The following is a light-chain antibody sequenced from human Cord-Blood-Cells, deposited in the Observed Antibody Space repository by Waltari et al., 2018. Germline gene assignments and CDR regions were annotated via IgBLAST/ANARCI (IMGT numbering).Light chain of an antibody. V-gene: IGKV3-11*01. CDR1: QSISSY. CDR3: QQRSNWSYS. J-gene: IGKJ2*03. Sequence: IVLTKSPATLSLSPGERATLSCRASQSISSYLAWYQQKPGQAPRLLIYDASNRATGIPARFSGSVSGTDFTLTISSLEPEDFAVYYCQQRSNWSYSFGQGTKLEIK. CDR2: DAS.